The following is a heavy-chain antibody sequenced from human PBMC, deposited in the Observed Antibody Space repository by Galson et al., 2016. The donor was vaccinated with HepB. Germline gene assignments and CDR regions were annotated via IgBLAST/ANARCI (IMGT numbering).Heavy chain of an antibody. V-gene: IGHV5-10-1*01. CDR1: GYSFTSYW. CDR3: AGERVA. CDR2: IDPSDSYT. J-gene: IGHJ5*02. Sequence: QSGAEVKKPGESLRISCKGSGYSFTSYWITWVRQMPGKGLEWMGRIDPSDSYTNYSPSFQGHVTISAAKSLITAYLQCSSLRASATAIYYCAGERVAWAQGTLVTVSS.